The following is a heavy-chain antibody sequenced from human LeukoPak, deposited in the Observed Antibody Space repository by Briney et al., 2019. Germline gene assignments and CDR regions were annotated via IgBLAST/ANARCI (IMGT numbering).Heavy chain of an antibody. Sequence: PGGSLRLSCAASGFTFSSYWMHWVHQAPGKGLVWVSRISSDGSSTSYADSVKGRFTISRDNAKNTLYLQMNSLRAEDTAVYYCARDGGIRPPDYWGQGTLVTVSS. CDR3: ARDGGIRPPDY. D-gene: IGHD4-23*01. CDR1: GFTFSSYW. J-gene: IGHJ4*02. V-gene: IGHV3-74*01. CDR2: ISSDGSST.